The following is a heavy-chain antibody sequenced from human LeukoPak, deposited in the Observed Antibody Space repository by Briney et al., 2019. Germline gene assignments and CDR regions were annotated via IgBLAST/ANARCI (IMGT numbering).Heavy chain of an antibody. CDR1: GFTFSTSG. J-gene: IGHJ6*02. D-gene: IGHD4-17*01. V-gene: IGHV3-21*01. CDR2: VDSTSEYI. Sequence: PGGFLRLSCAASGFTFSTSGMNWVRQAPGKGLEWVSFVDSTSEYIYYADSVQGRFTISRDNAKNSLYLQMNSLRVEDTAVYYCASRRTYSDYYHYYGMDVWGQGTTVTVSS. CDR3: ASRRTYSDYYHYYGMDV.